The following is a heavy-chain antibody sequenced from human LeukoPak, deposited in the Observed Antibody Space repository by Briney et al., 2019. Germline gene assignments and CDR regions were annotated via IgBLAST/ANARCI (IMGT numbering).Heavy chain of an antibody. CDR2: INPDGSGK. D-gene: IGHD3-16*01. CDR3: ASWGAGGNS. Sequence: GSLRLSCEASGFTLSTYWMNWVRQVPGKGLDWVVNINPDGSGKRYVDSVKGRFTIARDNADNSLSLQMNSLRAEDTAVYYCASWGAGGNSWGQGTLVTVSS. CDR1: GFTLSTYW. J-gene: IGHJ4*02. V-gene: IGHV3-7*01.